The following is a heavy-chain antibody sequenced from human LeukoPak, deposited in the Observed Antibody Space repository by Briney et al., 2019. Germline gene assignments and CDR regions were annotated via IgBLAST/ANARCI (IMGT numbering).Heavy chain of an antibody. CDR3: ARQRVRWLQPPDAFDI. Sequence: SETLSLTCTVSGGSISSYYWSWIRQPPGKGLEWIGYIYYSGSTNYNPSLKSRVTISVDTSKNQFSLKLSSVTAADTAVYYCARQRVRWLQPPDAFDIWGQGTMVTVSS. V-gene: IGHV4-59*01. D-gene: IGHD5-24*01. CDR1: GGSISSYY. CDR2: IYYSGST. J-gene: IGHJ3*02.